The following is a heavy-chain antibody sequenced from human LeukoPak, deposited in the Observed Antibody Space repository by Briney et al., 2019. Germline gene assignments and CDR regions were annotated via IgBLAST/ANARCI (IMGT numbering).Heavy chain of an antibody. D-gene: IGHD6-6*01. Sequence: SETLSLTCTVSGGSISSYYWSWIRQPAGKGLEWIGRIYTSGSTNYNPSLKSRVAMSVDTSKNQFSLKLSSVTAADTAVYYCARDGSIAAQFDYWGQGTLVTVSS. CDR3: ARDGSIAAQFDY. J-gene: IGHJ4*02. CDR1: GGSISSYY. CDR2: IYTSGST. V-gene: IGHV4-4*07.